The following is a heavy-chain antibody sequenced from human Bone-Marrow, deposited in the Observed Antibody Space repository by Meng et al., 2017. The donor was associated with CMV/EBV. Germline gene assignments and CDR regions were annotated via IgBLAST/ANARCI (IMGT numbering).Heavy chain of an antibody. CDR2: INHSGST. CDR1: GGSFSGYY. J-gene: IGHJ4*02. V-gene: IGHV4-34*01. Sequence: ESLKISCAVYGGSFSGYYWSWIRQPPGKGLEWIGEINHSGSTNYNPSLKSRVTISVDTSKNQFSLKLSSVTAADTAVYYCARVVEMAKYYFDYWGQGTLVTVSS. D-gene: IGHD5-24*01. CDR3: ARVVEMAKYYFDY.